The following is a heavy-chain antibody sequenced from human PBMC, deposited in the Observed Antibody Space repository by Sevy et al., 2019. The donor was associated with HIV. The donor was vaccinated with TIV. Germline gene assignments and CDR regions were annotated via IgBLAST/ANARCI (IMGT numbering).Heavy chain of an antibody. CDR2: ISAYNGNT. Sequence: ASVKVSCKASGYTFTSYGISWVRQAPGQGLEWMGWISAYNGNTNYAQKLQGRVTMTTDTSTSTAYMVLRSLRSDDTAVYYCARGFLSQLADYYYSGMDVWGQGTTVTVSS. CDR1: GYTFTSYG. D-gene: IGHD6-13*01. CDR3: ARGFLSQLADYYYSGMDV. J-gene: IGHJ6*02. V-gene: IGHV1-18*01.